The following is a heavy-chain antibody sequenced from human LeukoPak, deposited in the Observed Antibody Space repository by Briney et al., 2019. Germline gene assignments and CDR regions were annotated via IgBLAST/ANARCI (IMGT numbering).Heavy chain of an antibody. Sequence: GGSLRLSCAASGFTSSDYYMSWIRLAPGKGLEWVSYISSSSSYTNYADSVKGRFTISRDNAKNSLYLQMNSLRAEDTAVYYCARGDSLTTAVDYWGQGTLVTVSS. CDR1: GFTSSDYY. V-gene: IGHV3-11*06. CDR3: ARGDSLTTAVDY. J-gene: IGHJ4*02. D-gene: IGHD4/OR15-4a*01. CDR2: ISSSSSYT.